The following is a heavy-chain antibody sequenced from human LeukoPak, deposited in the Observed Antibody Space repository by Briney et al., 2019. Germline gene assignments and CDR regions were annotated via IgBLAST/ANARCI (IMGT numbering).Heavy chain of an antibody. CDR1: GYTFTSYD. D-gene: IGHD6-19*01. CDR3: ARGGRKQWLEDY. J-gene: IGHJ4*02. CDR2: MNPNSGNT. V-gene: IGHV1-8*01. Sequence: ASVKVSCKASGYTFTSYDINWVRQATGQGLEWMGWMNPNSGNTGYAQKFQGRVTMTRNTSISTAYMELSSLRSEDTAVYYCARGGRKQWLEDYWGQGTLVTVSS.